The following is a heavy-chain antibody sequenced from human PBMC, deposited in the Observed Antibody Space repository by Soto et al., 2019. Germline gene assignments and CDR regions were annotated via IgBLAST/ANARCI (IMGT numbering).Heavy chain of an antibody. Sequence: GGSLRLSCAASGFTFSSYWMSWVRQAPGKGLEWVANIKQDGSEKYYVDSVKGRFTISRDNAKNSLYLQMNSLRAEDTAVYYCARVLDVSPPDTWFGELFYYFDYWGQGTLVTVSS. CDR3: ARVLDVSPPDTWFGELFYYFDY. CDR2: IKQDGSEK. CDR1: GFTFSSYW. D-gene: IGHD3-10*01. V-gene: IGHV3-7*01. J-gene: IGHJ4*02.